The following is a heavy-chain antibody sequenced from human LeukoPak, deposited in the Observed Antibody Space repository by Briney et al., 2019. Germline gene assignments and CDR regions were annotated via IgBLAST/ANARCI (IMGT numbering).Heavy chain of an antibody. CDR1: GGSISPYY. V-gene: IGHV4-59*08. CDR2: IFYSGST. Sequence: PSETLSLTCTVSGGSISPYYWSWIRQPPGKDLEWIAFIFYSGSTHYNPSLTSRVTISVDTSKNQFSLKLTSVTAADTAVYYCARHSVASPHYFDYWGQGALVTASS. D-gene: IGHD5/OR15-5a*01. CDR3: ARHSVASPHYFDY. J-gene: IGHJ4*02.